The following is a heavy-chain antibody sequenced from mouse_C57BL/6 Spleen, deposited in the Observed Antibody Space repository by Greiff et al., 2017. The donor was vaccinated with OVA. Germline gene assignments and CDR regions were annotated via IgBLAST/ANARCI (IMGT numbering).Heavy chain of an antibody. CDR3: TGRGYFDY. V-gene: IGHV6-3*01. CDR1: GFTFSNYW. CDR2: IRLKSDNYAT. J-gene: IGHJ2*01. Sequence: EVQVVESGGGLVQPGGSMKLSCVASGFTFSNYWMNWVRQSLEKGLEWVAQIRLKSDNYATHYAESVKGRFTISRDDSKSSVYLQMNNLRAEDTGIYYCTGRGYFDYWGQGTTLTVSS.